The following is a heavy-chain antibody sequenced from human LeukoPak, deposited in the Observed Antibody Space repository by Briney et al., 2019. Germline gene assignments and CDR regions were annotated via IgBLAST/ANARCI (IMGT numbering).Heavy chain of an antibody. D-gene: IGHD6-19*01. J-gene: IGHJ4*02. V-gene: IGHV1-2*06. Sequence: ASVKVSCKASGYTFTGYYMHWVRQAPGQGLERMGRVNPNSGGTNYAQKFQGRVTMTRDTSISTAYMELSRLRSDDTAVYYCARELFPKYSSGWYTFTLDYWGQGTLVTVSS. CDR3: ARELFPKYSSGWYTFTLDY. CDR1: GYTFTGYY. CDR2: VNPNSGGT.